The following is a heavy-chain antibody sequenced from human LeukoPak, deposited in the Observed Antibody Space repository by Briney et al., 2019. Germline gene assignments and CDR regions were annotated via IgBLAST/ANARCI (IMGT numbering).Heavy chain of an antibody. J-gene: IGHJ4*02. CDR2: MNPNSGNT. Sequence: ASVKVSFKASGYTFTRYDINWVRQATGQGLEWMGWMNPNSGNTGYAQKFQGRVTMTRNTSISTAYMELSSLRSEDTAVYYCARGDRLRGCSSTSCYVGWGQGTLVTVSS. CDR3: ARGDRLRGCSSTSCYVG. D-gene: IGHD2-2*01. CDR1: GYTFTRYD. V-gene: IGHV1-8*01.